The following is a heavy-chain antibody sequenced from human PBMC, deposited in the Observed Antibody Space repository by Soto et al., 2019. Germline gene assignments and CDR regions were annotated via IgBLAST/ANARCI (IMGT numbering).Heavy chain of an antibody. CDR3: ARAYGYYFDY. V-gene: IGHV4-59*08. CDR2: IYYSGST. CDR1: GGTISSWY. Sequence: SETLSLTCTVSGGTISSWYWSWIRQPPGKGLEWIGYIYYSGSTNCNPSLKSRVTISVDTSKNQFSLKLSSVTAADTAVYYCARAYGYYFDYWGQGTLVTVS. J-gene: IGHJ4*02. D-gene: IGHD3-10*01.